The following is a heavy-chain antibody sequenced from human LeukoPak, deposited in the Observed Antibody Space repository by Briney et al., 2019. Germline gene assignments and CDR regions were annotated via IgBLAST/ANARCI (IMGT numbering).Heavy chain of an antibody. Sequence: AASVKVSCKASGYTFTSSYIHWVRQAPGQGLEWMGKINPSGGSTNYAQKFQGRVTMTRDTSTSTVYLELSSLRSDDTAVYYCASCLGSTSCYTDPNYYFDYWGQGTLVTVSS. V-gene: IGHV1-46*03. CDR1: GYTFTSSY. CDR3: ASCLGSTSCYTDPNYYFDY. CDR2: INPSGGST. J-gene: IGHJ4*02. D-gene: IGHD2-2*02.